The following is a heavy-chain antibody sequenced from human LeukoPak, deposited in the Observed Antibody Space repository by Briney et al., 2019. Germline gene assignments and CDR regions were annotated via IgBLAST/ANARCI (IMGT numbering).Heavy chain of an antibody. CDR3: ARVKQGYCSGGNCYSMAFDI. D-gene: IGHD2-15*01. CDR1: GGPISSGGDH. V-gene: IGHV4-31*03. Sequence: PSETLSLTCTVSGGPISSGGDHCSGIPRHPGKGLKGIGYICYSWSTYFNPSLKSRVTISVDTSKNQFSLKLSSVTAADTAVYYCARVKQGYCSGGNCYSMAFDIWGQGTMVTVSS. J-gene: IGHJ3*02. CDR2: ICYSWST.